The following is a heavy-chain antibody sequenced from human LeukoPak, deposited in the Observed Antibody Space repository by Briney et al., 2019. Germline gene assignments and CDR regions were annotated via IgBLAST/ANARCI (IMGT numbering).Heavy chain of an antibody. CDR3: ARAEQQLEHVDY. V-gene: IGHV1-2*02. Sequence: ASVTVSCKASGYTFTGYYMHWVRQAPGQGLEWMGWINPNSGGTNYAQKFQGRVTMTRDTSISTAYMELSRLRSDDTAVYYCARAEQQLEHVDYWGQGTLVTVSS. J-gene: IGHJ4*02. CDR1: GYTFTGYY. CDR2: INPNSGGT. D-gene: IGHD6-13*01.